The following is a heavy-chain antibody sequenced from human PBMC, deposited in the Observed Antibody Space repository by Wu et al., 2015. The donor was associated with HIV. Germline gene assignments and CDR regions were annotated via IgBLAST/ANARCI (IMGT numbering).Heavy chain of an antibody. J-gene: IGHJ3*02. V-gene: IGHV1-18*01. D-gene: IGHD3-16*02. CDR2: ISAYNGNT. CDR3: ARASYDYVWGSYRSDAFDI. CDR1: GYSFTTHG. Sequence: QAQLVQSGAEVKKPGASVKVSCKASGYSFTTHGISWVRQAPGQGLEWMGWISAYNGNTNYAQKLQGRVTMTTDTSTSTAYMELRSLRSDDTAVYYCARASYDYVWGSYRSDAFDIWGQGTMVTVSS.